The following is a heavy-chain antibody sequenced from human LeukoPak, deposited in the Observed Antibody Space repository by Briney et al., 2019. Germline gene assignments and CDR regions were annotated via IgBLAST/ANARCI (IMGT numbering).Heavy chain of an antibody. J-gene: IGHJ3*02. D-gene: IGHD3-3*01. V-gene: IGHV3-53*01. CDR3: ARDTHYDFWSASDAFDI. Sequence: GGSLRLSCAASGFTVSSNYMSWVRQAPGKGLEWVSVIYSGGSTYYADSVKGRFTISRDNAKNSLYLQMNSLRDEDTAVYYCARDTHYDFWSASDAFDIWGQGTMVTVSS. CDR1: GFTVSSNY. CDR2: IYSGGST.